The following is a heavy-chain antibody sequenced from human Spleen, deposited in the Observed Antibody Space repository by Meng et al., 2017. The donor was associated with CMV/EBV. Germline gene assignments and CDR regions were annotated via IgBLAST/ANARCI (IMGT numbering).Heavy chain of an antibody. D-gene: IGHD4-11*01. Sequence: SGVTFSTYWMHWVRQAPGKGLVWVARISPDGTNSDYADSVRGRITISRDNAKSTLFLQLSSLRAEDTAVYYCVRPFYSTSDYNWFDPWGQGTLVTSPQ. CDR3: VRPFYSTSDYNWFDP. CDR1: GVTFSTYW. J-gene: IGHJ5*02. V-gene: IGHV3-74*01. CDR2: ISPDGTNS.